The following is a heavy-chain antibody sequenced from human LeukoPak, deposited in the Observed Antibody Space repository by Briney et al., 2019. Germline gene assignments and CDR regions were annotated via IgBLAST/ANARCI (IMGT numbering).Heavy chain of an antibody. J-gene: IGHJ4*02. CDR1: GFTFSNYV. D-gene: IGHD2-15*01. CDR2: ISGSGGRT. CDR3: ASRDPCNAGLCYGLNY. Sequence: GGSLRLSCAASGFTFSNYVMTWLRQAPGKGLEWVSAISGSGGRTDYADSVRGRFTIPRDNSKNTLYLQMNSLRAEDTAVYYCASRDPCNAGLCYGLNYWGQGTLLTVSS. V-gene: IGHV3-23*01.